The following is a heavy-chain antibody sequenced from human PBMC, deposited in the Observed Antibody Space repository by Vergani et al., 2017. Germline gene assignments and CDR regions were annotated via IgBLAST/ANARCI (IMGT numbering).Heavy chain of an antibody. D-gene: IGHD1-26*01. J-gene: IGHJ4*02. CDR2: ISSSSITI. V-gene: IGHV3-48*02. Sequence: EVQLVESGGGLVQPGGSLKLSCAASGFTFSSYGMNWVRQAPGQGLEWVSYISSSSITINYADSVKGQFTIPRDNAKNSLYLQMNSLRDEDTAVYYCSSDVGARDFFFDYWGQGTLVTVSS. CDR1: GFTFSSYG. CDR3: SSDVGARDFFFDY.